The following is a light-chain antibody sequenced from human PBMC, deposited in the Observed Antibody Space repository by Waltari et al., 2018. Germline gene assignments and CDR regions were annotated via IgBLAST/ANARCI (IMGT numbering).Light chain of an antibody. V-gene: IGLV1-51*01. Sequence: QSVLTQPPSVSAAPGQKVTISCSGSSSNIWNHFVSWYQQLPGTAPKLLIYENDKRPSGIPDRFSGSKSGTSATLGITGLQAGDEADYYCGTWDNSLSGGVFGGGTKVTVL. CDR1: SSNIWNHF. CDR2: END. J-gene: IGLJ3*02. CDR3: GTWDNSLSGGV.